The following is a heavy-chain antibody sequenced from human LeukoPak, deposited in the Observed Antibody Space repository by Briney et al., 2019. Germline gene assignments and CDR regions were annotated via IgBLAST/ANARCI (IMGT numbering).Heavy chain of an antibody. CDR3: ARHINTAMVTYTIDY. CDR1: GGSISSSSYY. J-gene: IGHJ4*02. Sequence: SETLSLTCTVSGGSISSSSYYWGWIRQPPGKGLEWIGSIYYNGSTYYNPSLKSRITISVDTSKNQFSLKLNSVTAADTAVYYFARHINTAMVTYTIDYWGQGTLVTVSS. D-gene: IGHD5-18*01. CDR2: IYYNGST. V-gene: IGHV4-39*01.